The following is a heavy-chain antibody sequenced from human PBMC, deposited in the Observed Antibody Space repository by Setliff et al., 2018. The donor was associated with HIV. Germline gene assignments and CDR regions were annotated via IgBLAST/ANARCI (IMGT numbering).Heavy chain of an antibody. CDR1: GGSITPHY. D-gene: IGHD6-19*01. Sequence: SETLSLTCTVSGGSITPHYWSWIRQPPGKGLEWIGLIYYSGSTNYSPSRKSRVTISVDSSKNQFSLMLTSVTAADAAIYYCARQFPPYHSGAHYSDLWSQGTLVTVSS. CDR3: ARQFPPYHSGAHYSDL. CDR2: IYYSGST. J-gene: IGHJ5*02. V-gene: IGHV4-59*11.